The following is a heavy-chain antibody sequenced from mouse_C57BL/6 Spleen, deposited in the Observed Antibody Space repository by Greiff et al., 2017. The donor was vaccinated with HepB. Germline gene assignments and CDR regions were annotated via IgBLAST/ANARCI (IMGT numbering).Heavy chain of an antibody. CDR2: IDPSDSYT. J-gene: IGHJ4*01. Sequence: QVQLQQPGAELVMPGASVKLSCKASGYTFTSYWMHWVKQRPGQGLEWIGEIDPSDSYTNYNQKFKGKSTLTVDKSSNTAYRQLSSLTSEDSAVYYCARGYDYDRGGAMDYWGQGTSVTVSS. V-gene: IGHV1-69*01. CDR1: GYTFTSYW. CDR3: ARGYDYDRGGAMDY. D-gene: IGHD2-4*01.